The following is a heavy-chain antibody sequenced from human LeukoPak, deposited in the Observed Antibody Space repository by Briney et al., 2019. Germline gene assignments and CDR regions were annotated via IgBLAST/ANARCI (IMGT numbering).Heavy chain of an antibody. Sequence: GGSLRLSCAASGFTFSTYWMAWVRQAPGKGLEWVANIKGDESARHQADSVKGRFTISRDSAKKSVYLQMSSLRGEDTAVYYCARDVGGSLDYWGRGTLVTVSS. CDR3: ARDVGGSLDY. V-gene: IGHV3-7*01. CDR1: GFTFSTYW. J-gene: IGHJ4*02. CDR2: IKGDESAR. D-gene: IGHD1-26*01.